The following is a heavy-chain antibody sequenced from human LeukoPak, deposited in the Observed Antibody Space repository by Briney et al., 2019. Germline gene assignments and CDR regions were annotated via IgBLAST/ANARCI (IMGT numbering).Heavy chain of an antibody. CDR1: GFTFSSYA. CDR2: TSGSGGST. J-gene: IGHJ4*02. V-gene: IGHV3-23*01. Sequence: GGSLRLSCAASGFTFSSYAMSWVRQAPGKGLEWVSATSGSGGSTYYADSVKGRFTISRDNSKNTLYLQMNSLRAEDTAVYYCANLGGYDPLFDYWGQGTLVTVSS. CDR3: ANLGGYDPLFDY. D-gene: IGHD5-12*01.